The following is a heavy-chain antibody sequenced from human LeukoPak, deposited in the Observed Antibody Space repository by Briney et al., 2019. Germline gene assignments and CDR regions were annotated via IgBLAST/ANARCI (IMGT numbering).Heavy chain of an antibody. D-gene: IGHD2-2*01. J-gene: IGHJ6*03. V-gene: IGHV3-23*01. CDR2: ISGSGGSA. CDR3: AKGWGDCSSTSCYSVYYYMDV. CDR1: GFTFISYE. Sequence: GGSLRLSCAASGFTFISYEMNWVRQSPGKGLEWVSAISGSGGSAYYADSVKGRFTISRDNSKNTLYLQMNSLRAEDTAVYYCAKGWGDCSSTSCYSVYYYMDVWGKGTTVTISS.